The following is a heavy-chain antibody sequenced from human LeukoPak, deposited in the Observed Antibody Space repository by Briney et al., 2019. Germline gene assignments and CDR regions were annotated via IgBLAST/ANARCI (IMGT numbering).Heavy chain of an antibody. V-gene: IGHV3-11*04. CDR1: GFTVSNNY. J-gene: IGHJ4*02. CDR2: ISHTGTTI. D-gene: IGHD7-27*01. CDR3: ARGHWGLDS. Sequence: GGSLRLSCAASGFTVSNNYMSWVRQAPGKGLEWVSYISHTGTTIYYADSVKGRFTLSRDNARNSLYLQMNSLRAEDTAVYYCARGHWGLDSWGQGTLVSVSS.